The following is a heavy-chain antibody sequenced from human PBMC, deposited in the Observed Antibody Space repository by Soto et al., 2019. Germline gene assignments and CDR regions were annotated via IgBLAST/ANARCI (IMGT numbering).Heavy chain of an antibody. V-gene: IGHV4-34*01. J-gene: IGHJ4*02. CDR1: GGSFSGYY. CDR2: INHSGST. D-gene: IGHD2-15*01. Sequence: SETLSLTCAVYGGSFSGYYWSWIRQPPGKGLEWIGEINHSGSTNYNPSLKSRVTISVDTSKNQFSLKLSSVTAADTAVYYCARSPMVVAARYYFDYWGQGTLVTVSS. CDR3: ARSPMVVAARYYFDY.